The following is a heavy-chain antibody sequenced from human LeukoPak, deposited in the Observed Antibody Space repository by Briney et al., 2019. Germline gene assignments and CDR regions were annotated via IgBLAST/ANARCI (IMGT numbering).Heavy chain of an antibody. J-gene: IGHJ4*02. CDR3: AKDRGHVRYSSSSGHFGY. CDR2: ISGDGGST. V-gene: IGHV3-43*02. D-gene: IGHD6-6*01. Sequence: PGGSLRLSCAASGFTFDDYAMHWVRQAPGKGLEWVSLISGDGGSTYYADSVKGRFTISRDNSKNSLYPQMNSLRTEDTALYYCAKDRGHVRYSSSSGHFGYWGQGTLVTVSS. CDR1: GFTFDDYA.